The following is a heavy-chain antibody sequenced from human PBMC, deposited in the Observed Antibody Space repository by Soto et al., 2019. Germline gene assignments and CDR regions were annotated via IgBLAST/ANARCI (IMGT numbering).Heavy chain of an antibody. Sequence: QVTWKESGPVLVKPTEPLTLTCTVSRFSLSNARMGVSWIRQPPGKALEWLAHIFSNDEKSYSTSLKSRLTIPQDTPKSQVVHTMTDRDPVDTATFSGARMNEIAVAGPYFDYWGQGTLVTVSS. CDR1: RFSLSNARMG. D-gene: IGHD6-19*01. J-gene: IGHJ4*02. V-gene: IGHV2-26*01. CDR2: IFSNDEK. CDR3: ARMNEIAVAGPYFDY.